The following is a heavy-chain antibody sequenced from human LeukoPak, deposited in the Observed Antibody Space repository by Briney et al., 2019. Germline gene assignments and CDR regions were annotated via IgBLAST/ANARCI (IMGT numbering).Heavy chain of an antibody. CDR3: ARASSSSGRHFDY. J-gene: IGHJ4*02. V-gene: IGHV4-59*08. CDR2: ISYSGST. CDR1: GGSISSYY. Sequence: PSETLSLTCTVSGGSISSYYWSWIRQPPGKGLGWIGYISYSGSTNYNPSLKSRVTMSVDTSTNQFSLKLSSVTASDTAVYYCARASSSSGRHFDYWGQGTLVTVSS. D-gene: IGHD6-6*01.